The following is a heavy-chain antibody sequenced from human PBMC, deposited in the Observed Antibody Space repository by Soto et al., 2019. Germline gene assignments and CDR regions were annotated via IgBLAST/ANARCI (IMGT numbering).Heavy chain of an antibody. J-gene: IGHJ6*02. D-gene: IGHD6-13*01. CDR1: GFTFSSYG. CDR2: IWYDGSNK. V-gene: IGHV3-33*01. Sequence: QVQLVESGGGVVQPGRSLRLSCAASGFTFSSYGMHWVRQAPGKGLEWVAVIWYDGSNKYYADSVKGRFTISRDNSKNTLYLQMNSLRAEDTAVYYCARVHGSAAAGLSYYCYGMDVWGQGTTVTVSS. CDR3: ARVHGSAAAGLSYYCYGMDV.